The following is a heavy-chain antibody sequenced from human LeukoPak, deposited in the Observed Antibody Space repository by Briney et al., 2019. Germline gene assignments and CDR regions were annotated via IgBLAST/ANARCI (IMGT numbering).Heavy chain of an antibody. J-gene: IGHJ4*02. CDR2: ISGSGGST. Sequence: GGSLRLSCAASGFTFSSYAMSWVRQAPGKGLEWVSAISGSGGSTYYADSVKGRFTISRDNSKNTLYLQMNSLRAEDTALYYCARSAAAGTNPTDYWGQGTLVTVSS. CDR3: ARSAAAGTNPTDY. V-gene: IGHV3-23*01. D-gene: IGHD6-13*01. CDR1: GFTFSSYA.